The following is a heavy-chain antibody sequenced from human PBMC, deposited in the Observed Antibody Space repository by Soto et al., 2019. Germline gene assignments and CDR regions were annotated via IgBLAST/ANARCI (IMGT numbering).Heavy chain of an antibody. CDR1: GYTFTRSG. V-gene: IGHV1-18*01. CDR2: ISTYNGDT. J-gene: IGHJ6*02. CDR3: AREGVAPYYYYGMDV. D-gene: IGHD5-12*01. Sequence: QDQLVQSGAEVKKPGASVKVSCKASGYTFTRSGISWVRQAPGQGLEWMGWISTYNGDTNYAQTFQGRVTMTTDTSTSTVYMEVRSLRSDDTAVYYCAREGVAPYYYYGMDVWGQGTPVTVSS.